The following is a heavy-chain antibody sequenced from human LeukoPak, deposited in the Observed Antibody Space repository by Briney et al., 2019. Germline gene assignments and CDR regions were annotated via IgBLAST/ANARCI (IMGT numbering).Heavy chain of an antibody. J-gene: IGHJ4*02. CDR2: INPSGGST. CDR3: ARESVGDGYNLALDY. Sequence: ASVKVSCKASGYTFTSYYMHWVRQAPGQGLEWMGIINPSGGSTSYAQKFQGRVTMTRDTSTSTVYMELGSLRSEDTAVYYCARESVGDGYNLALDYWGQGTLVTVSS. CDR1: GYTFTSYY. D-gene: IGHD5-24*01. V-gene: IGHV1-46*01.